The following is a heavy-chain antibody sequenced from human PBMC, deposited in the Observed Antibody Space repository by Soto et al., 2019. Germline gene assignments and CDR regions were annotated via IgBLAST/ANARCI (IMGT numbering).Heavy chain of an antibody. D-gene: IGHD6-19*01. CDR1: GYTFTGYY. CDR2: INPNSGGT. Sequence: ASVKVSCKASGYTFTGYYMHWLRQAPGQGLEWMGWINPNSGGTNYAQKFQGRVTMTRDTSISTAYMELSRLRSDDTAVYYCARWYSSGWYFFDPWGQGTLVTVSS. CDR3: ARWYSSGWYFFDP. V-gene: IGHV1-2*02. J-gene: IGHJ5*02.